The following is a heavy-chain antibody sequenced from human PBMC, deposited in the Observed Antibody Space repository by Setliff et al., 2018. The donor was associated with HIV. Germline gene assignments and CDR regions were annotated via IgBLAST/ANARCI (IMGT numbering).Heavy chain of an antibody. J-gene: IGHJ6*02. CDR3: ARIFGDQGYYYGMDV. CDR2: IYYSGST. CDR1: GGSFNGYS. Sequence: KASETLSLTCAVYGGSFNGYSWTWIRQPPGKGLEWIGYIYYSGSTNYNPSLKSRVTISVDTSKNQFSLKLSSVIAADTAVYYCARIFGDQGYYYGMDVWGQGTTVTV. V-gene: IGHV4-59*01. D-gene: IGHD3-3*01.